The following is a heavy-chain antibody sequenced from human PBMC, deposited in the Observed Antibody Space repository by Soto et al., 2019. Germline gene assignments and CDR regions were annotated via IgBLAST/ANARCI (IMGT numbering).Heavy chain of an antibody. V-gene: IGHV4-34*01. Sequence: SETLSLTCAVYGGSFSGYYWSWIRQPPGKGLEWIGEINHSGSTNYNPSLKSRVTISVDTSKNQFSLKLSSMTAADTAVYYCARGVLYYDILAGYRNWFDPWGQGTLVTVSS. CDR3: ARGVLYYDILAGYRNWFDP. D-gene: IGHD3-9*01. J-gene: IGHJ5*02. CDR1: GGSFSGYY. CDR2: INHSGST.